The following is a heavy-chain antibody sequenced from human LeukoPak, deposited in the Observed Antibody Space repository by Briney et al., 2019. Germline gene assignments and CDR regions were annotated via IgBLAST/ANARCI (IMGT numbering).Heavy chain of an antibody. CDR2: INPGGGST. CDR1: GYTFTGYY. CDR3: ARVDGSPAITGFDY. V-gene: IGHV1-46*01. D-gene: IGHD1-20*01. Sequence: APVKVSCKASGYTFTGYYMHWVRQAPGQGLEWMGIINPGGGSTSYAQKFQGRVTMTRDTSTSTVYMELSSLRSEDTAVYYCARVDGSPAITGFDYWGQGTLVTVSS. J-gene: IGHJ4*02.